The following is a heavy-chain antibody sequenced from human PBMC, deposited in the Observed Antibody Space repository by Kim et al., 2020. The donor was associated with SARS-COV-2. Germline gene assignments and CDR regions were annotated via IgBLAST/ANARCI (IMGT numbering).Heavy chain of an antibody. J-gene: IGHJ4*02. Sequence: IYAQKFQGRVTMTEDASTDTAYMELSSLRSDDTAVYYCATSLLVGAPSVDYWGQGTLVTVSS. D-gene: IGHD1-26*01. CDR3: ATSLLVGAPSVDY. V-gene: IGHV1-24*01.